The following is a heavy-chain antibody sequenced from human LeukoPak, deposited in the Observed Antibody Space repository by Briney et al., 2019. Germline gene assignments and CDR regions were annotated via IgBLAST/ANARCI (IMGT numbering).Heavy chain of an antibody. CDR2: IYDSGST. D-gene: IGHD1-26*01. CDR1: GGSISSYY. Sequence: SETLSLTCTVSGGSISSYYWSWIRQPPGKGLEWIGYIYDSGSTNYNPSLKSRVTISVDTSKNQFSLKLSSVTAADTAVYYCARVSIVGATFDYWGQGTLVTVSS. CDR3: ARVSIVGATFDY. V-gene: IGHV4-59*01. J-gene: IGHJ4*02.